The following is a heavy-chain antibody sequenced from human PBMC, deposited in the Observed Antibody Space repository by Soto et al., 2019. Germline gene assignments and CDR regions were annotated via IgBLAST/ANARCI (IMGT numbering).Heavy chain of an antibody. V-gene: IGHV3-9*01. CDR3: AKDLRYFDWLPHGGFDY. CDR2: ISWNSGSI. D-gene: IGHD3-9*01. CDR1: GFTFDDYA. Sequence: PGGSRRLSCAASGFTFDDYAMHWVRQAPGKGLEWVSGISWNSGSIGYADSVKGRFTISRDNAKNSLYLQMNSLRPEDTALYYCAKDLRYFDWLPHGGFDYWGQGTLVTVSS. J-gene: IGHJ4*02.